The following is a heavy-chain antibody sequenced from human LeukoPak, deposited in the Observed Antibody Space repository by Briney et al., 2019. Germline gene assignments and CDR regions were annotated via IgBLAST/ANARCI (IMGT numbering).Heavy chain of an antibody. V-gene: IGHV4-34*01. CDR3: ARGPARYKAQGDY. D-gene: IGHD1-14*01. Sequence: SETLSLTCAVYGGSFSGYYWSWIRQPPGKGLEWIGEINHSGSTNYNPSLKSRVTISVDTSKNQFSLKLSYVTAPDTAVYYWARGPARYKAQGDYWGRGPLAPVPA. CDR2: INHSGST. CDR1: GGSFSGYY. J-gene: IGHJ4*02.